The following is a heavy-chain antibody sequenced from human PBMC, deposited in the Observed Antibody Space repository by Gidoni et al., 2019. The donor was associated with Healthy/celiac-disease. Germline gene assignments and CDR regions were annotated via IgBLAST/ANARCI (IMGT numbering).Heavy chain of an antibody. D-gene: IGHD6-19*01. J-gene: IGHJ3*02. CDR1: GYSFSGYY. V-gene: IGHV1-2*02. CDR2: INPDSGDT. CDR3: ASAVTEPFDI. Sequence: QVQPGQSGAEVKKPGAPAKVSCKASGYSFSGYYMNWVRQAPGQGLEWMGWINPDSGDTNYAQKFRCRVTMTRDTSVSTAYMDLSRLRSDDTAVYYCASAVTEPFDIWGQGTMVTVSS.